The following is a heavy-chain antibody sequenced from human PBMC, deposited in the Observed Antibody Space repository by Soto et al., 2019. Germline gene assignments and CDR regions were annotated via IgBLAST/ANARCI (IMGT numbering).Heavy chain of an antibody. Sequence: QVQLQQWGAGLLKPSETLSLPCAVYCGSFRGYYLSWIRQPPGKVLEWIGEINHSGITNYNPALKSRVTISVDTSTNQFSLKLSSVTAAAAAVYYCSRDWPAVDYWGQGNLVTVAS. CDR2: INHSGIT. CDR3: SRDWPAVDY. J-gene: IGHJ4*02. CDR1: CGSFRGYY. V-gene: IGHV4-34*01. D-gene: IGHD3-9*01.